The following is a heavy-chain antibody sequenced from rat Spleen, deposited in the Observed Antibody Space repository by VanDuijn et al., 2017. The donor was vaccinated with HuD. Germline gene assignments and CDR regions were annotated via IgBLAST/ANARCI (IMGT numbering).Heavy chain of an antibody. D-gene: IGHD1-10*01. J-gene: IGHJ3*01. V-gene: IGHV5-20*01. CDR1: GFILSDYY. Sequence: EVQLVESDGGLVQPGRSLKLSCVVSGFILSDYYMAWVRQAPTKGLEWVASISYDGLVPYYRDSVKGRCTISRDNSESTLYLQMDSLRSEDTATYYCTTDLANNPFASWGQGTLVTVSS. CDR3: TTDLANNPFAS. CDR2: ISYDGLVP.